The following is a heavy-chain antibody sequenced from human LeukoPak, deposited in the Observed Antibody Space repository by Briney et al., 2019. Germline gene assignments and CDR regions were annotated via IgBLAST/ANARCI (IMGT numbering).Heavy chain of an antibody. CDR1: GFTISGYW. V-gene: IGHV3-23*01. CDR3: AKKYSGSYLSDFDS. J-gene: IGHJ4*02. Sequence: PGGSLRLSCAASGFTISGYWMHWVRQAPGKGLEWVSSISGSDGSTYYADSVKGRFTISRDNSKNTVYLQMNNLRAEDTAVYYCAKKYSGSYLSDFDSWGQGTLVTVSS. D-gene: IGHD1-26*01. CDR2: ISGSDGST.